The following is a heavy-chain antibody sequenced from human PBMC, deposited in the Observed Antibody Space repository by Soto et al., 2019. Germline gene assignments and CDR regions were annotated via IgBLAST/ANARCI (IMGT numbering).Heavy chain of an antibody. CDR1: VFSVSDYT. J-gene: IGHJ5*02. V-gene: IGHV3-21*04. Sequence: GSLILSCVGSVFSVSDYTMSWVRQAPGNGLHLVSKISIRISQIFYAASVKGRFTSSRDNAKTAFYLQMNSLKTEDTAVYYCTPAWDCSSTSCSNSWFDPWGQGTLVTVSS. D-gene: IGHD2-2*01. CDR2: ISIRISQI. CDR3: TPAWDCSSTSCSNSWFDP.